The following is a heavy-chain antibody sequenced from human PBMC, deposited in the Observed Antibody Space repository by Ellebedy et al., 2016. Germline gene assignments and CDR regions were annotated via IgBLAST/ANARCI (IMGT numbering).Heavy chain of an antibody. CDR3: ARVLAGVGPGQDSFDY. CDR2: SNSDGTVT. V-gene: IGHV3-74*01. D-gene: IGHD1-26*01. J-gene: IGHJ4*02. Sequence: GGSLRLXCAASGFTFSGYWMHWVRQAPGKGLAWVSRSNSDGTVTTYADSVKGRFTISKDNAKNTLFLQMNSLRAEDTAVYYCARVLAGVGPGQDSFDYWGQGILVTVSS. CDR1: GFTFSGYW.